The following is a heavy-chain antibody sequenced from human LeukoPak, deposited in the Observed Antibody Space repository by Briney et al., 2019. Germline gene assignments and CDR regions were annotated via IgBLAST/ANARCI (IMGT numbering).Heavy chain of an antibody. CDR2: VSGTGGGT. Sequence: PGGSLRLSCAASGFTFSSYAMSWVRQAPGRGLEWVSDVSGTGGGTHYAGSVKGRFTISRDNSRNTLYLQMSSLRAEDTAVYYCAKDLIWGQGTLVTVSS. J-gene: IGHJ4*02. CDR3: AKDLI. V-gene: IGHV3-23*01. CDR1: GFTFSSYA.